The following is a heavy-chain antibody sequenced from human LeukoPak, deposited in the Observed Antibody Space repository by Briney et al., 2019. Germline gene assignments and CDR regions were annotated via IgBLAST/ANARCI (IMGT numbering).Heavy chain of an antibody. CDR1: GFTFSSYG. Sequence: GGSLRLSCAASGFTFSSYGMHWVRQAPGKGLEWVAVIRYDGSNKYYADSVKGRFTISRDNSKNTLYLQMNSLRAEDTAVYYCARDKYGGPGGFFDYWGQGTLVTVSS. V-gene: IGHV3-33*01. D-gene: IGHD4-23*01. CDR3: ARDKYGGPGGFFDY. CDR2: IRYDGSNK. J-gene: IGHJ4*02.